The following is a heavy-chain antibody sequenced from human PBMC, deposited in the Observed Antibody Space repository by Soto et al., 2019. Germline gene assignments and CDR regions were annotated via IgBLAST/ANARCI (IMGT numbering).Heavy chain of an antibody. CDR1: GGSFTINNW. CDR3: ASRDPGTSVDY. Sequence: TXYRTCADCGGSFTINNWCTWVRQPPGQGLEWIGEIYRTGSTNYNPSLKSRVTISLDKSENQFSLKVTSLTAADTAVYYCASRDPGTSVDYWGQGTLVTVSS. D-gene: IGHD1-7*01. J-gene: IGHJ4*02. CDR2: IYRTGST. V-gene: IGHV4-4*02.